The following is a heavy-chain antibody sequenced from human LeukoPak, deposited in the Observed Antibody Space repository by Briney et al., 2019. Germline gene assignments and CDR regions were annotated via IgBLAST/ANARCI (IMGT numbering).Heavy chain of an antibody. CDR3: ASPTQYYYDSSTSTHFDY. Sequence: PGGSLRLSCAASGFTFSSYWMSWVRQAPGKGLEWVAVISYDGSNKYYADSVKGRFTISRDNSKNTLYLQMNSLRAEDTAVYYCASPTQYYYDSSTSTHFDYWGQGTLVTVSS. CDR1: GFTFSSYW. CDR2: ISYDGSNK. D-gene: IGHD3-22*01. V-gene: IGHV3-30-3*01. J-gene: IGHJ4*02.